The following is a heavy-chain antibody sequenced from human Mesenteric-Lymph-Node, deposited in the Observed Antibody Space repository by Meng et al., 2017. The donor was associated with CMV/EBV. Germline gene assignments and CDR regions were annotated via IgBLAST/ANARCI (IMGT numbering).Heavy chain of an antibody. D-gene: IGHD3-3*01. CDR2: ISSSNIYM. J-gene: IGHJ3*02. V-gene: IGHV3-21*04. CDR3: ARQRYYDFWSGNDAFDI. Sequence: GGSLRLSCAASGFTFSRFTMSWVRQAPGKGLEWVASISSSNIYMYYADSVKGRFTISRDNAKNSLYLQMNSLRAEDTAVYYCARQRYYDFWSGNDAFDIWGQGTMVTVSS. CDR1: GFTFSRFT.